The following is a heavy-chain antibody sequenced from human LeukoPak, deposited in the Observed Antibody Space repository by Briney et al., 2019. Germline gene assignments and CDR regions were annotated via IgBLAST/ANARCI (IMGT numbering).Heavy chain of an antibody. V-gene: IGHV3-7*01. J-gene: IGHJ4*02. CDR3: AREAGGSRH. CDR2: IKQDGSEK. D-gene: IGHD3-10*01. CDR1: GFTFSSYW. Sequence: GGSLSLSFGASGFTFSSYWISWARQAPGKGLEWVANIKQDGSEKYYVDSVKGRFTISRDNAKNSLYLQMNSLRAEDTAVYYCAREAGGSRHWGQGTLVTVSS.